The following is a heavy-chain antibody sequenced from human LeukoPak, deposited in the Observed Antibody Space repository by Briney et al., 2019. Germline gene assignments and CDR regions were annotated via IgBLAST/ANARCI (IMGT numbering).Heavy chain of an antibody. V-gene: IGHV4-59*01. CDR2: IYYSGST. CDR3: AADYYDSSGYFDY. CDR1: GGSFSGYY. D-gene: IGHD3-22*01. Sequence: SETLSLTCAVFGGSFSGYYWSWIRQPPGKGLEWIGNIYYSGSTNYNPSLKSRVSISVDTSKNQFSLKLSSVTAADTAVYYCAADYYDSSGYFDYWGQGTLVTVSS. J-gene: IGHJ4*02.